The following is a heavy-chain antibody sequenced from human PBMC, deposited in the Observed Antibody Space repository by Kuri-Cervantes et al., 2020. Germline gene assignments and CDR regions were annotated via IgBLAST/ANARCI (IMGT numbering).Heavy chain of an antibody. CDR2: INPNSGGT. J-gene: IGHJ5*02. D-gene: IGHD6-19*01. Sequence: ASVKVSCKASGHTFTGYYMHWVRQAPGQGLEWMGWINPNSGGTNYAQKFQGRVTMTRDTSISTAYMELSRLRSDDTAVYYCARIPGIAVAGIDNWFDPWGQGTLVTVSS. CDR3: ARIPGIAVAGIDNWFDP. V-gene: IGHV1-2*02. CDR1: GHTFTGYY.